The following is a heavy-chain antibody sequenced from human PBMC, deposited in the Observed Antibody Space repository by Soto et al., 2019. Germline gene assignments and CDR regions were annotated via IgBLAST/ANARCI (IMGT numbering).Heavy chain of an antibody. CDR1: GFTFSNFA. D-gene: IGHD6-13*01. CDR3: ARRIPVSGPYGAFDL. CDR2: ISHDGDNQ. J-gene: IGHJ3*01. V-gene: IGHV3-30*03. Sequence: QVQLVESGGGVVQPGRSLRVSCVASGFTFSNFAMYWVRQAPCKGLERVALISHDGDNQYYADSLKGRFTVSRDNAKSTLYLQMTSPRPDDTAIYYCARRIPVSGPYGAFDLWGQGTMVTVSS.